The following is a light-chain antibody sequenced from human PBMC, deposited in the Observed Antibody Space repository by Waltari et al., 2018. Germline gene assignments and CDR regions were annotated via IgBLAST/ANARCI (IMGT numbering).Light chain of an antibody. J-gene: IGLJ3*02. Sequence: QSALTQPASVSGSPGQSHTISCTGTSSDVGTSNSVSWYQDHPGQGPKVIIYDVSNRPSGVSARFSGSKSGNTASLTISGLQAEDEADYYCSSQSSDNVVLFGGGTKVTVL. CDR3: SSQSSDNVVL. V-gene: IGLV2-14*03. CDR1: SSDVGTSNS. CDR2: DVS.